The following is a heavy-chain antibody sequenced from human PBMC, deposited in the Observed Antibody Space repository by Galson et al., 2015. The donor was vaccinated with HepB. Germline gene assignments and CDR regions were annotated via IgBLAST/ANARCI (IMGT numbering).Heavy chain of an antibody. CDR2: INPSGGDT. Sequence: SVKVSCKASGYTFTGHYMHWVRQAPGQGLEWMGIINPSGGDTNYAQKFQGRVTMTRDTSRSTVYMNLSSLRFDDTAVYFCARGVTIFGETRETSLDVWGQGTTVTVSS. V-gene: IGHV1-46*01. J-gene: IGHJ6*02. CDR1: GYTFTGHY. D-gene: IGHD3-3*01. CDR3: ARGVTIFGETRETSLDV.